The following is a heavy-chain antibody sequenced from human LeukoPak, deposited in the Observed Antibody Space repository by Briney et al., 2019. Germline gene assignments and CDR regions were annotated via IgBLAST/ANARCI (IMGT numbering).Heavy chain of an antibody. CDR3: TADYLYGSSGPGDS. V-gene: IGHV3-15*01. D-gene: IGHD3-22*01. Sequence: PGGSLRLSCAASGFTVNNAWMSWVRQAPGKGLEWVGRIKSKSDGGTTDYAAPVKGRFTISRDDSKNMLYLQMNSLETEGTAVYYCTADYLYGSSGPGDSWGQGSLVTVSS. J-gene: IGHJ4*02. CDR1: GFTVNNAW. CDR2: IKSKSDGGTT.